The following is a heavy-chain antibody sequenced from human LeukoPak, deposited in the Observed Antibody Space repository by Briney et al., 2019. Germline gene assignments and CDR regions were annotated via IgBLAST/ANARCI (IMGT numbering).Heavy chain of an antibody. CDR3: ARAHHIVVVTAPSLDY. J-gene: IGHJ4*02. CDR1: GGSISSGGYS. D-gene: IGHD2-21*02. CDR2: IYHSGST. V-gene: IGHV4-30-2*01. Sequence: PSQTLSLTCAVSGGSISSGGYSWSWIRQPPGKGLEWIGYIYHSGSTYYNPSLKSRVTISVDTSKNQFSLKLSSVTAADTAVYYCARAHHIVVVTAPSLDYWGQGTLVTVSS.